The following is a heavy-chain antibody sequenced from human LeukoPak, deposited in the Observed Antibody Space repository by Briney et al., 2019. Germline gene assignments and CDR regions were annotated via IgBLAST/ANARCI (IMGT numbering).Heavy chain of an antibody. CDR2: ISWNSGSI. V-gene: IGHV3-9*01. J-gene: IGHJ4*02. CDR3: AKDGGSGWYSFDY. D-gene: IGHD6-19*01. Sequence: GGSLRLSCAASGFTFDDYAMHWVRQAPGQGLEWVSGISWNSGSIGYADTVKGRFTISRDNAKNSLYLQMNSLRAEDTALYYCAKDGGSGWYSFDYWGQGTLVTVSS. CDR1: GFTFDDYA.